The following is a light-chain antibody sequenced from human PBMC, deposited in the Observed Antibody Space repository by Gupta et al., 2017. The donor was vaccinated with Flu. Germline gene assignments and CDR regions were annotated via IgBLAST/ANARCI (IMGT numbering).Light chain of an antibody. CDR2: KAS. Sequence: DTQTTQPPPTLSSSSGDRVIITCRLSQGISTCLAWYQQKTGKAPKLLLYKASSLESGVPSRFSGSGSGTEFTLTISSLQPDDFATYYCHQNTTYRWTFGPGTKVEIK. CDR3: HQNTTYRWT. V-gene: IGKV1-5*03. J-gene: IGKJ1*01. CDR1: QGISTC.